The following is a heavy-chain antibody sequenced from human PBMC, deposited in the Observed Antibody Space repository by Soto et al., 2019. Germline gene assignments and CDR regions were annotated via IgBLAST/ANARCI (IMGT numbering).Heavy chain of an antibody. CDR3: ATNSMIEVLKTTFDL. Sequence: SVKVSCKASGGSFSGYGVSWVRQAPGQGLEWMGGVIPICGTTEYAQKFQQRVALSADESMRTAYMQLSDLTSEDTAVSFCATNSMIEVLKTTFDLYRQQTVVTGSS. CDR2: VIPICGTT. V-gene: IGHV1-69*13. D-gene: IGHD3-22*01. CDR1: GGSFSGYG. J-gene: IGHJ3*01.